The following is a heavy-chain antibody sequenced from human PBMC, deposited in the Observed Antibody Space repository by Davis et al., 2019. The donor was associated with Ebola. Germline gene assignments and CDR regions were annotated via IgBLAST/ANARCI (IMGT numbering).Heavy chain of an antibody. Sequence: GSLRLSCAVNGESFSGHYWTWIRQSPGKGLEWIGEIDHSGSTHYNPSLTSRVTMSVATIKKQIFLNLRSVTAGDTAVYYCARGIMVRGVPYDYDYWGQGTQVTVSS. D-gene: IGHD3-10*01. CDR3: ARGIMVRGVPYDYDY. CDR1: GESFSGHY. J-gene: IGHJ4*02. CDR2: IDHSGST. V-gene: IGHV4-34*01.